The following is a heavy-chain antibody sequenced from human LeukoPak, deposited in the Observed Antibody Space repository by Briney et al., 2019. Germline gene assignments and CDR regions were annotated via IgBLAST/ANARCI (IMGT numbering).Heavy chain of an antibody. CDR1: GFDFSSNW. J-gene: IGHJ4*02. Sequence: GGSLRLSCAASGFDFSSNWMHWVRHAPGQGLVWVSRIKGDGISTNYADSVKGRFTISRDIAKNTLYLQMNSLRAEDTGVYYCAKDHYWSIDYWGRETLVTVSS. V-gene: IGHV3-74*01. CDR3: AKDHYWSIDY. CDR2: IKGDGIST. D-gene: IGHD3-3*01.